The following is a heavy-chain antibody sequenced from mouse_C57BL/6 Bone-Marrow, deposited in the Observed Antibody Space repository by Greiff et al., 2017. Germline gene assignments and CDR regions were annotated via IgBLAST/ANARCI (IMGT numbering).Heavy chain of an antibody. CDR2: ISSGGSYT. CDR3: ARREWSCFFVY. CDR1: GFTFSSYG. D-gene: IGHD1-3*01. J-gene: IGHJ2*02. V-gene: IGHV5-6*01. Sequence: EVQGVESGGDLVKPGGSLKLSCAASGFTFSSYGMSWVRPTPDKRLEWVATISSGGSYTYYPDSVKGRFTISRDTAKNTLYLQMSSLRSENTAMYYCARREWSCFFVYWGQGASLTVSS.